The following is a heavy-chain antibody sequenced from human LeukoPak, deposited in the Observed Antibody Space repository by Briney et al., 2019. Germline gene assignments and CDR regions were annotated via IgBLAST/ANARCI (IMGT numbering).Heavy chain of an antibody. CDR2: TNSGGTST. CDR3: AKQSYARSLGE. J-gene: IGHJ4*02. Sequence: GGSLRLSCATSGFPFSDFSMSWVRQAAGRGLEWISTTNSGGTSTYYAESVKGRFTISRDNSKNTLYLQMSSLRVEDTAVYYCAKQSYARSLGEGGPGTLVSVSS. V-gene: IGHV3-23*01. D-gene: IGHD2-8*01. CDR1: GFPFSDFS.